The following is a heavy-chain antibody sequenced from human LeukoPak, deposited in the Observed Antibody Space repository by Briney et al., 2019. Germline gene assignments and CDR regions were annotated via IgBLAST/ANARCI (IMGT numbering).Heavy chain of an antibody. CDR1: GGTFSSYA. CDR2: ISTNNENT. D-gene: IGHD2-2*01. V-gene: IGHV1-18*01. CDR3: AREIPYPDCSSSGCYGPWDY. J-gene: IGHJ4*02. Sequence: ASVKVSCKASGGTFSSYAISWVRQAPGQGLEWMGRISTNNENTHYAQKFQGRVTMTTDTSTSTAYMELRSLKSDDTALYYCAREIPYPDCSSSGCYGPWDYWGQGALVTVSS.